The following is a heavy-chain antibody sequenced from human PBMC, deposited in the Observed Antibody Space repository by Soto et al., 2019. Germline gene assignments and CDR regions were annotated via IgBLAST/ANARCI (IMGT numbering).Heavy chain of an antibody. CDR3: ARGLTYYYDSSGYWNWFDP. D-gene: IGHD3-22*01. V-gene: IGHV1-18*04. Sequence: ASVKVSCKASGYTFTSYGISWVRQAPGQGLEWMGWISADNGNTNYAQKLQDRVTMTTDTSTSTAYMELRSLRSDDTAVYYCARGLTYYYDSSGYWNWFDPWGQGTLVTVSS. CDR2: ISADNGNT. CDR1: GYTFTSYG. J-gene: IGHJ5*02.